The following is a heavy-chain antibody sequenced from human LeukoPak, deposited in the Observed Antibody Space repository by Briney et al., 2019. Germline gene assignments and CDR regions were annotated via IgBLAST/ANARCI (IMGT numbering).Heavy chain of an antibody. CDR3: ARDTPPDTAMIGWFDP. V-gene: IGHV1-69*04. CDR2: IIPNLGIA. Sequence: ASVKVSCKASGYTFTSYGISWVRQAPGQGLEWMGRIIPNLGIANYAQKFQGRVTITADKSTSTAYMELSSLRSEDTAVYYCARDTPPDTAMIGWFDPWGQGTLVTVSS. CDR1: GYTFTSYG. D-gene: IGHD5-18*01. J-gene: IGHJ5*02.